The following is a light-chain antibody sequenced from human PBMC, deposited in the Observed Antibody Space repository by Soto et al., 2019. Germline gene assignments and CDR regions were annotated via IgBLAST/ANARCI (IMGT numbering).Light chain of an antibody. V-gene: IGKV1D-12*01. CDR2: GAS. CDR3: QQTNSFPIT. CDR1: QGIGTW. J-gene: IGKJ5*01. Sequence: DVQVTQSPSFVSASVGDRVTITCRASQGIGTWLAWYQQKPGKAPNLLIYGASNLQSGVPSRFRGSGSGTHFTLTIISLQPEDFATYYCQQTNSFPITFGQGTRLEI.